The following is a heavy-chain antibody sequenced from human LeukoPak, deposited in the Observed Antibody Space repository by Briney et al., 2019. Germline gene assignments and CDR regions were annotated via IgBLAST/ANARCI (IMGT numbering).Heavy chain of an antibody. D-gene: IGHD6-19*01. V-gene: IGHV3-23*01. CDR1: GFTFSSYA. CDR2: ISGSGGST. Sequence: PGRSLRLSCAASGFTFSSYAMSWVRQAPGKGLEWVSAISGSGGSTYYADSVKGRFTISRDNSKNTLYLQMNSLRAEDTAVYYCAKDSLGYSSGFDAFDIWGQGTMVTVSS. CDR3: AKDSLGYSSGFDAFDI. J-gene: IGHJ3*02.